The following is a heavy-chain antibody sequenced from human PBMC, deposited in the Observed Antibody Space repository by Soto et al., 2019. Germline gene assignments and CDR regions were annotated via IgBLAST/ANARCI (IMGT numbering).Heavy chain of an antibody. V-gene: IGHV4-30-4*01. CDR3: ARVDTAMRSFDY. CDR1: GGSISSGDYY. CDR2: IYYSGST. Sequence: SETLSLTCTVSGGSISSGDYYWSWIRQPPGKGLEWIGYIYYSGSTYYNPSLKSRVTISVDTSKNQFSLKLSSVTAADAAVYYCARVDTAMRSFDYWGQGTLVTVSS. J-gene: IGHJ4*02. D-gene: IGHD5-18*01.